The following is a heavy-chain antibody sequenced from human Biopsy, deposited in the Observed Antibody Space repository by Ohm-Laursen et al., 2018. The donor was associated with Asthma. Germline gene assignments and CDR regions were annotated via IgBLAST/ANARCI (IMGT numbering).Heavy chain of an antibody. J-gene: IGHJ4*02. D-gene: IGHD2-2*01. Sequence: SVKVSCKASGGTLSSHAISWVRQAPGQGLEWMGGIIPIFDTPIYAQKFQGRVTISADDSTSTAYMELSSLSSEDTALYYCARGPEYVRSSGALDYWGQGTLVTVSS. CDR3: ARGPEYVRSSGALDY. CDR1: GGTLSSHA. CDR2: IIPIFDTP. V-gene: IGHV1-69*13.